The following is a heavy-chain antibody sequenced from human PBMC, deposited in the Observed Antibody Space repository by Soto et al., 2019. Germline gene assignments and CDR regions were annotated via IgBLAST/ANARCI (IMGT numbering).Heavy chain of an antibody. CDR3: VHASGAGNSPFFDY. Sequence: GASVKVSCKASGGTFSSYAISWVRQAPGQGLEWMGGIIPIFGTANYAQKFQGRVTITADESTSTAYMELSSLRSEDTATYYCVHASGAGNSPFFDYWGQGTLVTVSS. CDR2: IIPIFGTA. CDR1: GGTFSSYA. V-gene: IGHV1-69*13. J-gene: IGHJ4*01. D-gene: IGHD6-13*01.